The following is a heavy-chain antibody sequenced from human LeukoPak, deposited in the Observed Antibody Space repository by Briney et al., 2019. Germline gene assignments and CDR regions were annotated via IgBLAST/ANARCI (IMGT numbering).Heavy chain of an antibody. D-gene: IGHD6-13*01. V-gene: IGHV3-23*01. CDR2: ISGSGGST. J-gene: IGHJ4*02. Sequence: PGGSLRLSCAASGFTFSSYSMNWVRQAPGKGLEWVSAISGSGGSTYYADSVKGRFTISRDNSKNTLYLQMNSLRAEDTAVYYCAKVEAGTGDYFDYWGQGTLVTVSS. CDR3: AKVEAGTGDYFDY. CDR1: GFTFSSYS.